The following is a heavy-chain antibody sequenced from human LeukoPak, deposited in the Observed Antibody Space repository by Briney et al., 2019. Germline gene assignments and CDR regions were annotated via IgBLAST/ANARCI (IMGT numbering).Heavy chain of an antibody. CDR1: NGSMRSYY. CDR3: ARGFQGVYDY. CDR2: LFDARKV. Sequence: SETLTLTCTVSNGSMRSYYWTWIRQPAGKGLEWVGRLFDARKVNYNPSLGGRVTMSMDTSKNQFSLRMTSVTAADTAAYYCARGFQGVYDYWGQGTLVTVSS. J-gene: IGHJ4*02. V-gene: IGHV4-4*07. D-gene: IGHD5/OR15-5a*01.